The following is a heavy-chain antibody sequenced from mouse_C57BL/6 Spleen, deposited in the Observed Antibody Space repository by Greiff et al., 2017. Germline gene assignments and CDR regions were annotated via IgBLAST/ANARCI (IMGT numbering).Heavy chain of an antibody. CDR2: ISSGSSTI. D-gene: IGHD1-1*01. CDR3: AREYYGSKGYCDV. J-gene: IGHJ1*01. Sequence: EVQGVESGGGLVKPGGSLKLSCAASGFTFSDYGMHWVRQAPEKGLEWVAYISSGSSTIYYADTVTGRFTIASDNAKNTLFLQMTSLRFEDTAMYYCAREYYGSKGYCDVWGAGTTVTVSS. V-gene: IGHV5-17*01. CDR1: GFTFSDYG.